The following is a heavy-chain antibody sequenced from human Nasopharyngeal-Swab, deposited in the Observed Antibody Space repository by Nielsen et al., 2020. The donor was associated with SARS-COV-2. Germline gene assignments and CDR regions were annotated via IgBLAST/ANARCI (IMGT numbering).Heavy chain of an antibody. J-gene: IGHJ6*03. CDR3: ARGPVVVPAAIPEGGYYYYYMDV. Sequence: SVTVSCKASGYTFTGYYMHWVRPAPGQGLAWMGWINPNSGGTNYAQKFQGWVTMTRDTSISTAYMELSRLRSDDTAVYYCARGPVVVPAAIPEGGYYYYYMDVWGKGTTVTVSS. D-gene: IGHD2-2*02. V-gene: IGHV1-2*04. CDR2: INPNSGGT. CDR1: GYTFTGYY.